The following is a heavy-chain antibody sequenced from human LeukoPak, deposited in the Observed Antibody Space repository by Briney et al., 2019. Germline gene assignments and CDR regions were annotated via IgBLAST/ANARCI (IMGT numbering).Heavy chain of an antibody. J-gene: IGHJ6*02. V-gene: IGHV3-33*06. CDR3: AKYSSSSNYYYGMDV. CDR2: IWYDGSNK. Sequence: PGGSLRLSCAASGFTLSSYGMHWVRQAPGKGLEWVAVIWYDGSNKYFGDSVKGRFTISRDNSKNTLYLQMNSLRPEDTAVYYCAKYSSSSNYYYGMDVWGQRTTVTVSS. D-gene: IGHD6-6*01. CDR1: GFTLSSYG.